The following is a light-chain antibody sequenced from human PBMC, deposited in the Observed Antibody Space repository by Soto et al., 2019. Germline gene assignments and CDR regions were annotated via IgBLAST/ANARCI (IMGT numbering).Light chain of an antibody. J-gene: IGKJ1*01. V-gene: IGKV3-20*01. CDR2: GAS. Sequence: EIVLTQSPGTLSLSPGERATLSCRASQSVSSSYLAWYQQKPGQAPRLLIYGASNRATGIPARFSGSGSGTDFTLTISSLEPEDFAVYYCQQYGSSPPTFGQGTKVDI. CDR3: QQYGSSPPT. CDR1: QSVSSSY.